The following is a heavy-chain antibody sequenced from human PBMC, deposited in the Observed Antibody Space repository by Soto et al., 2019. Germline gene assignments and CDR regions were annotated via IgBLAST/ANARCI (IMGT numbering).Heavy chain of an antibody. D-gene: IGHD6-19*01. V-gene: IGHV2-70*04. Sequence: SGPTLVNPTQTLTLTCTFSGFSLSTSGMRVSWIRQPPGKALEWLARIDWDDDKFYSTSLKTRLTISKDTSKNQVVLTMTNMDPVDTATYYCARDKDSSGYWNYGAEGPLVTFS. CDR3: ARDKDSSGYWNY. CDR2: IDWDDDK. CDR1: GFSLSTSGMR. J-gene: IGHJ4*02.